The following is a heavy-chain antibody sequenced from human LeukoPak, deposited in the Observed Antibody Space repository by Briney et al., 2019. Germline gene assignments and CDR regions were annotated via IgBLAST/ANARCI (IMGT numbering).Heavy chain of an antibody. J-gene: IGHJ4*02. D-gene: IGHD3-22*01. CDR1: GGTFSSYA. Sequence: GASVKVSCKASGGTFSSYAISWVRQAPGQGLEWMGRINPNSGGTNYAQKFQGRVTMTRDTSISTAYMELSRLRSDDTAVYYCARGDTMISLDYWGQGTLVTVSS. V-gene: IGHV1-2*06. CDR2: INPNSGGT. CDR3: ARGDTMISLDY.